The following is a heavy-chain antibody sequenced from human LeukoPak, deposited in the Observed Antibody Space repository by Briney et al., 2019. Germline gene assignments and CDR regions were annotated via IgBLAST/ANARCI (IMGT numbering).Heavy chain of an antibody. CDR3: GRDLLGTAASWDC. CDR2: ISSGGST. D-gene: IGHD6-25*01. V-gene: IGHV3-53*01. Sequence: PGGSLRLSCAASGFTFSSYSMNWVRQGPGKGLEWVSVISSGGSTYYADSVTGRFTISRDNSKNTLYLQMNSLRVEDTAVYYCGRDLLGTAASWDCWGQGTLVTVSS. J-gene: IGHJ4*02. CDR1: GFTFSSYS.